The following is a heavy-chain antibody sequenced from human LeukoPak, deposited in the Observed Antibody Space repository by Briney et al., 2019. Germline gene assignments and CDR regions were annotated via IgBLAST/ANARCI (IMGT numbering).Heavy chain of an antibody. CDR3: ARGLISSIAAAGLYASDI. V-gene: IGHV1-8*01. J-gene: IGHJ3*02. D-gene: IGHD6-13*01. Sequence: ASVTVSCKASGYTFTSYDINWVRQATGQGLEWMGWMNPNSGNTGYAQKFQGRVTMTRNTSISTAYMELSSLRSEDTAVYYCARGLISSIAAAGLYASDIWGQGTMVTLSS. CDR1: GYTFTSYD. CDR2: MNPNSGNT.